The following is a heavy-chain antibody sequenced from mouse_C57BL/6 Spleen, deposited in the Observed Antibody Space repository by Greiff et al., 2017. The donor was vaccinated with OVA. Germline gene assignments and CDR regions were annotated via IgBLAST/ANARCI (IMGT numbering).Heavy chain of an antibody. CDR1: GYTFTEYT. J-gene: IGHJ2*01. D-gene: IGHD3-1*01. V-gene: IGHV1-62-2*01. CDR3: SAHYDGHLGVPFPSLYYFYY. Sequence: VQRVESGAELVKPGASVKLSCKASGYTFTEYTIHWVKQRSGKGLEWIGWFYPGSGSIKYNEKFKDKATLTADKSSSTVNMELSRLTSYDSAVYFCSAHYDGHLGVPFPSLYYFYYWGQGTTLTVAS. CDR2: FYPGSGSI.